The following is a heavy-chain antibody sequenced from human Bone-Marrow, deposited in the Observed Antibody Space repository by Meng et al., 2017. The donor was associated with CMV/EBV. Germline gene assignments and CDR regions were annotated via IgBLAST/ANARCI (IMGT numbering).Heavy chain of an antibody. J-gene: IGHJ6*02. V-gene: IGHV5-51*01. CDR2: IYPGDSDT. D-gene: IGHD3-3*01. CDR3: ARQRQYDFWSGYFQGGDMDV. CDR1: GYSFTSYW. Sequence: GGSLRLSCKGSGYSFTSYWIGWVRQMPGKGLEWMGIIYPGDSDTRYSPSFQGQVTISADKSISTAYLQWSSLKASDTAKYDCARQRQYDFWSGYFQGGDMDVWGQGTTVTVSS.